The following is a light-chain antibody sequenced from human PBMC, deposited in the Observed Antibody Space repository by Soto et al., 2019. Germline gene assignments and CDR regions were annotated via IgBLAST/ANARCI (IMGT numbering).Light chain of an antibody. CDR3: SSYTSSRTISYV. CDR1: SSDVGGYNY. Sequence: QSALTQPASVSGSPGQSITISCTGTSSDVGGYNYVSWYQRHPGKAPKLMIYEVSNRPSGVSNRFSGSKSGNTASLTISGLQAEDEDDYYCSSYTSSRTISYVYGIATKVTV. V-gene: IGLV2-14*01. J-gene: IGLJ1*01. CDR2: EVS.